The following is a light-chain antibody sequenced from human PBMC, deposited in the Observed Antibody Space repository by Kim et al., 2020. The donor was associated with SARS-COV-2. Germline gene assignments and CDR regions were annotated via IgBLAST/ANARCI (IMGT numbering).Light chain of an antibody. J-gene: IGKJ1*01. V-gene: IGKV3-20*01. CDR2: GAS. CDR1: QSVSSSY. CDR3: QQYGSSPST. Sequence: IVLTQSQGTLSLSPGERATLSCRASQSVSSSYLAWYQQKPGQAPRLLIYGASSRATGIPDRFSGSGSGTDFTLTISRLEPEDFAVYYCQQYGSSPSTFGQGTKVDIK.